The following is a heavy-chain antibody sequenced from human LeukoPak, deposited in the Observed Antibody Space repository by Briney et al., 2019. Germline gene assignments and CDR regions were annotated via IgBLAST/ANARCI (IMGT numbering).Heavy chain of an antibody. Sequence: GGSLRLSCAGSGFNLTNYAMHWVRQAPGQGLEWVTLISYSGDNKYYADTGKGRFTFSRDKSKNTLYLQMNSLRAEDTAVYYCARDLGHYYDTSDNWFDPWGQGTLVTVSS. J-gene: IGHJ5*02. CDR3: ARDLGHYYDTSDNWFDP. V-gene: IGHV3-30*04. CDR2: ISYSGDNK. CDR1: GFNLTNYA. D-gene: IGHD3-22*01.